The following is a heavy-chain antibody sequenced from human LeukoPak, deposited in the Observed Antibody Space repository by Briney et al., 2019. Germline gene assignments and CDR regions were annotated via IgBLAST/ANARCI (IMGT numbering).Heavy chain of an antibody. CDR3: ARDHQGYFDY. Sequence: SETLSLTCTVSGGSISSGDYYWSWIRQPPGKGLEWIGYIYYSGSTYYNPSLKSRVTISVGTSKNQFSLKLSSVTAADTAVYYCARDHQGYFDYWGQGTLVTVSS. J-gene: IGHJ4*02. V-gene: IGHV4-30-4*01. CDR1: GGSISSGDYY. CDR2: IYYSGST.